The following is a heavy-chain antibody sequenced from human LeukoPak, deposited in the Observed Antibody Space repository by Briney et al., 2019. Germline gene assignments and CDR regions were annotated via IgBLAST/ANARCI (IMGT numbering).Heavy chain of an antibody. CDR3: ARVYCSGGSCSFDY. CDR1: GGTFSSSA. Sequence: SVKVSCKASGGTFSSSAISWVRQAPGQGLEWMGGIIPIFGTANYAQKFQGRVTITADESTSTAYMELSSLRSEDTAVYYCARVYCSGGSCSFDYWGQGTLVTVSS. V-gene: IGHV1-69*01. D-gene: IGHD2-15*01. CDR2: IIPIFGTA. J-gene: IGHJ4*02.